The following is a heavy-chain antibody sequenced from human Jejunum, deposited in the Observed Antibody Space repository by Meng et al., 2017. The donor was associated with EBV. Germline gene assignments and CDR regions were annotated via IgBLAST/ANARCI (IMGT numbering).Heavy chain of an antibody. CDR3: AASAVVAPHY. CDR1: GFSFSDSY. CDR2: IISGSGSNL. Sequence: QVQLLDAGGGLGKPGGSLRISCAASGFSFSDSYIGWIRQAPGKGLEWVSYIISGSGSNLYYADSVGGRFTISRDNAKNSLYLQMNSLRAEDTAVYYCAASAVVAPHYWGQGTLVTVSS. V-gene: IGHV3-11*01. D-gene: IGHD2-15*01. J-gene: IGHJ4*02.